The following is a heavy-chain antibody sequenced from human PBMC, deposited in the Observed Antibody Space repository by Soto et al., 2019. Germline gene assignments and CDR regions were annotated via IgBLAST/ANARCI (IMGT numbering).Heavy chain of an antibody. V-gene: IGHV1-69*13. CDR3: VRDSGAKLSSS. D-gene: IGHD6-13*01. J-gene: IGHJ4*02. CDR2: IVPIYRTA. CDR1: GGPCSSYR. Sequence: SVKFSCKASGGPCSSYRISWVRQAPGQGLEWVGGIVPIYRTADYAQKFQGRVTITANESARTSYLEPRSLKSEGTAVHYWVRDSGAKLSSSWGQGTLGTVS.